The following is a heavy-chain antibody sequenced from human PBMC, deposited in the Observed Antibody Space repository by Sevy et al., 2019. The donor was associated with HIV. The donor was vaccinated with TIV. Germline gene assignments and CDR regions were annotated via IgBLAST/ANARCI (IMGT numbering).Heavy chain of an antibody. CDR3: ARRDCYTRRSVEM. CDR2: INSDETST. Sequence: GGSLRLSCAASGFSFSRFWMHWVRQAPGKGLEWISRINSDETSTSYADSVKGRFTISRDNARHTLFLQMNNLTVEDTAVYYCARRDCYTRRSVEMWGQGTMVTVSS. CDR1: GFSFSRFW. D-gene: IGHD2-21*01. V-gene: IGHV3-74*01. J-gene: IGHJ3*02.